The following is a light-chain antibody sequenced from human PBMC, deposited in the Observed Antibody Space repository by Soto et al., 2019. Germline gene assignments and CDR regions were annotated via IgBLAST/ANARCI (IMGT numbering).Light chain of an antibody. Sequence: QSALTQPASVSGSPGQSITISCTGTSSDVGSYNLVSWYQQHPGKAPKVIICEVNKRPSGVSYRFSGSKSGNTASLTISGLQTEDEADYYCCSYAGTVAYVFGAGTKVTVL. V-gene: IGLV2-23*02. J-gene: IGLJ1*01. CDR2: EVN. CDR1: SSDVGSYNL. CDR3: CSYAGTVAYV.